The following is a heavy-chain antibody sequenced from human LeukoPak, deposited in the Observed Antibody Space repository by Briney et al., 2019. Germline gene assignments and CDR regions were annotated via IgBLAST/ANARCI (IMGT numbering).Heavy chain of an antibody. J-gene: IGHJ3*02. V-gene: IGHV3-30*02. D-gene: IGHD5-18*01. CDR3: ARLVDTAIDDAFDI. CDR2: IRSDGSNK. CDR1: GFTFSSYG. Sequence: PGGSLRLSCAPSGFTFSSYGMHWVRQAPGKGLEWVAFIRSDGSNKYYADSVKGRFTISRDNSKNTLYLQMNSLRAEDTAVYYCARLVDTAIDDAFDIWGQGTMVTVSS.